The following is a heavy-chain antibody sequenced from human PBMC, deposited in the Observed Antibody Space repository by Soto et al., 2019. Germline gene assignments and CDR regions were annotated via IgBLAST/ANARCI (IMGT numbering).Heavy chain of an antibody. J-gene: IGHJ3*02. CDR1: GYTFTSCY. V-gene: IGHV1-46*01. CDR2: ITPSGGST. CDR3: AREDGVVVAATQDAFEI. D-gene: IGHD2-15*01. Sequence: ASVKVSCKASGYTFTSCYMHWVRQAPGQGLEWMGIITPSGGSTSYAQKFQGRVTMTRDTSTSTVYMELSSLRSEDTAVYYCAREDGVVVAATQDAFEIWGQGTTGTVSS.